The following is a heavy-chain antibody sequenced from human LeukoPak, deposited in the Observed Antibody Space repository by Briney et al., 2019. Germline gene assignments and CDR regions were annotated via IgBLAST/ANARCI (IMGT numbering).Heavy chain of an antibody. CDR3: ARAAYHYDTRPQNDAFDI. D-gene: IGHD3-22*01. V-gene: IGHV4-30-4*01. J-gene: IGHJ3*02. CDR1: GGSISNGDYY. CDR2: IYYSGST. Sequence: SQTLSLTCTVSGGSISNGDYYWSWIRQPPGKGLEWIGYIYYSGSTYYNPSLKSRVTISVDTSKNQFSLKLSSVTAADTAVYYCARAAYHYDTRPQNDAFDIWGQGTMVTVSS.